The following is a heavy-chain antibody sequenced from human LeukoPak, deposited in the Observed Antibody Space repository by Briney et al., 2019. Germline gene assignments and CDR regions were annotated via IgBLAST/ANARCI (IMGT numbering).Heavy chain of an antibody. CDR2: IYYSGST. D-gene: IGHD3-10*01. V-gene: IGHV4-31*03. CDR1: GGPISSGGYY. J-gene: IGHJ4*02. Sequence: PSQTLSLTCTVSGGPISSGGYYWSWIRQHPGKGLEWIGYIYYSGSTYYNPSLKSRVTISVDTSKNQFSLKLSSVTAADTAVYYCAREGSYGSAFDYWGQGTLVTVSS. CDR3: AREGSYGSAFDY.